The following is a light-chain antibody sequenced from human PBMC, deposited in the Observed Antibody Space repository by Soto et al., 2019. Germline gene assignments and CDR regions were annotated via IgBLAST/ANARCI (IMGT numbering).Light chain of an antibody. CDR1: QSVSSY. J-gene: IGKJ4*01. V-gene: IGKV3-11*01. CDR3: QQRSNRRLT. CDR2: GAS. Sequence: EIVLTQSPATLSLSPGERATLSCRASQSVSSYLAWYQQKPGQAPRLLIYGASNRATGIPARFSGSGSGTDFTLTISSLEPEDFAVYYCQQRSNRRLTFGGGTKVEIK.